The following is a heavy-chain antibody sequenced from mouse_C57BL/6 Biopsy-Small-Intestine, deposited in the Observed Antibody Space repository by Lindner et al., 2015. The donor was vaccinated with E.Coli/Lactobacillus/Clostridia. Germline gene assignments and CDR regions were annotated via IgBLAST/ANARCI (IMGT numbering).Heavy chain of an antibody. Sequence: VQLQESGAELVKPGASVKISCKASGYSFTGYYMNWVKQSPEKNLEWIGEIYPSTGDTTYNQKFKAKATLTVDKSSSTAYMQLMSLTSEDSAVYYCTRRASTGFRDYWGQGTTLTVSS. CDR3: TRRASTGFRDY. V-gene: IGHV1-42*01. J-gene: IGHJ2*01. D-gene: IGHD3-2*02. CDR2: IYPSTGDT. CDR1: GYSFTGYY.